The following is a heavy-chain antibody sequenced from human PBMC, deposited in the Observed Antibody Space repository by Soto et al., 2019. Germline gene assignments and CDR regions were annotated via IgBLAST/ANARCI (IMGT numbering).Heavy chain of an antibody. Sequence: QITLKESGPPLVKPTQTLTLTCTFSGFSLSTSGVGVGWIRQPPGKALEWLALIYWDDDKRYSPSLKSRLTITKDTSKNQVVLTMTNMDPVDTATYYCAHHFSSGWYSRNYSYGMDVWGQGTTVTVSS. CDR1: GFSLSTSGVG. V-gene: IGHV2-5*02. D-gene: IGHD6-19*01. CDR3: AHHFSSGWYSRNYSYGMDV. CDR2: IYWDDDK. J-gene: IGHJ6*02.